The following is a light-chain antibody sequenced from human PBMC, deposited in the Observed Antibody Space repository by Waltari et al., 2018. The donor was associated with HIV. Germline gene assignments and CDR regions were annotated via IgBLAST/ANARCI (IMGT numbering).Light chain of an antibody. Sequence: SYELIKPPSVSVSPGQTASITCSGDKLGDKYACWYQQKPGQSPVLVIYQDNKRPSGIPERFSGSNSGNTATLTISGTQAMDEADYYCQAWDSSTVVFGGGTKLTVL. V-gene: IGLV3-1*01. CDR1: KLGDKY. J-gene: IGLJ2*01. CDR2: QDN. CDR3: QAWDSSTVV.